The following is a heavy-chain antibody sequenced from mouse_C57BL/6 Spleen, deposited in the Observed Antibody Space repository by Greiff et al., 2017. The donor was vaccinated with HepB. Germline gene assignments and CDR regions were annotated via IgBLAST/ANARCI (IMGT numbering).Heavy chain of an antibody. Sequence: VKLQESGAELVRPGTSVKVSCKASGYAFTNYLIEWVKQRPGQGLEWIGVINPGSGGTNYNEKFKGKATLTADKSSSTAYMQLSSLTSEDSAVYFCARGDYYGSSSFDYWGQGTTLTVSS. J-gene: IGHJ2*01. V-gene: IGHV1-54*01. CDR2: INPGSGGT. D-gene: IGHD1-1*01. CDR3: ARGDYYGSSSFDY. CDR1: GYAFTNYL.